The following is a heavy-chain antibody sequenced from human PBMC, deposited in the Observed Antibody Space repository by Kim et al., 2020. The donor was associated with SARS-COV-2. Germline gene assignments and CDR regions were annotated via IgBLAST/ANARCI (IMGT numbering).Heavy chain of an antibody. CDR1: GYTFTSYY. D-gene: IGHD6-19*01. J-gene: IGHJ6*02. Sequence: ASVKVSCKASGYTFTSYYMHWVRQAPGQGLEWMGIINPGGGSTRYAKKLQGRVTMTRDTSTSTVYMELSSLRSEDTAVYYCARGNSGWENEYYDYYGMDVWGQGTTVTVSS. CDR2: INPGGGST. V-gene: IGHV1-46*04. CDR3: ARGNSGWENEYYDYYGMDV.